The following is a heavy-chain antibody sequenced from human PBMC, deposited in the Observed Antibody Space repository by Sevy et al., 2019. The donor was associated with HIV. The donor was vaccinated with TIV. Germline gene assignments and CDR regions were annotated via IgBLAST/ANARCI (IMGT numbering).Heavy chain of an antibody. D-gene: IGHD1-7*01. CDR2: ISAYNGNR. J-gene: IGHJ4*02. Sequence: ASVKVSCMPSGYTFTSYGISWVRQAPGQGLEWMGWISAYNGNRNYAQKLQGRLTMTTDTSTSTAYMELRSLRSDDTAVYYCARDNDWNYSYFDYWGQGTLVTVSS. CDR3: ARDNDWNYSYFDY. V-gene: IGHV1-18*01. CDR1: GYTFTSYG.